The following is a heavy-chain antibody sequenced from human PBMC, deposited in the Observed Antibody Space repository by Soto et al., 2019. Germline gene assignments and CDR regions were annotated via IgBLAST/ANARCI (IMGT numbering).Heavy chain of an antibody. CDR2: IKHSGST. CDR1: GGSFSGYY. CDR3: ARVVVRRIVRAPHYGMDV. J-gene: IGHJ6*02. V-gene: IGHV4-34*01. D-gene: IGHD2-15*01. Sequence: SETLSLTCAVYGGSFSGYYWSWIRQPPGKGLEWIGEIKHSGSTNYNPSLKSRVTISVDTSKNHFSLKLSSVTAADTAVYYFARVVVRRIVRAPHYGMDVWGQGTTVTVSS.